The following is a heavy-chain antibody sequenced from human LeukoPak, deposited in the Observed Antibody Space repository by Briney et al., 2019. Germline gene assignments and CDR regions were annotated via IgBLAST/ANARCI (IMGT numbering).Heavy chain of an antibody. D-gene: IGHD2-2*01. V-gene: IGHV3-15*05. J-gene: IGHJ4*02. CDR2: IKSKTDGATT. CDR1: GFTFGNAW. Sequence: GSLRLSCAASGFTFGNAWMTWVRQAPGKGLEWVGRIKSKTDGATTDYAAPVKGRFTISRDNAKNTLYLQMNSLRAEDTAVYYCARGHRTSSDYWGQGTLVTVSS. CDR3: ARGHRTSSDY.